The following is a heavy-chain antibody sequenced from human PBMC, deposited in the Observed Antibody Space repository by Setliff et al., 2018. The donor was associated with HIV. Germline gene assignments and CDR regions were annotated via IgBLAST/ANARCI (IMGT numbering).Heavy chain of an antibody. CDR1: GDSITGHY. J-gene: IGHJ6*03. CDR3: VRGYCSGTTCYDDYHYMDV. V-gene: IGHV4-59*11. Sequence: NPSETLSPTCTVSGDSITGHYWNWIRQPPGKGLEWIGYIFYTGSTNYNPSLKSRVTISVDTSKKQFFLKLSAVTAADTAVYYCVRGYCSGTTCYDDYHYMDVWGKGSTVTVSS. D-gene: IGHD2-2*01. CDR2: IFYTGST.